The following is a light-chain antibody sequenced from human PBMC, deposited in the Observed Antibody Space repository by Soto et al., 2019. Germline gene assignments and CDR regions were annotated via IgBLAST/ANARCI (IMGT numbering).Light chain of an antibody. CDR2: KAS. V-gene: IGKV1-5*03. Sequence: DIQMTQSPSTLSASVGDRVTITCRASQSISSWLAWYQQKPGKAPKLLIYKASSLESGVPSRFSGSGSGTEFTLTMSYLQTDDFATYYCHQYNSYSKTFGQGTKVEIK. CDR3: HQYNSYSKT. J-gene: IGKJ1*01. CDR1: QSISSW.